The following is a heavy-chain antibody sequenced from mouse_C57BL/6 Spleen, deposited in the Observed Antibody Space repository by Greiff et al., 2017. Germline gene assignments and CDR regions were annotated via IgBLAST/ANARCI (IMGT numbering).Heavy chain of an antibody. D-gene: IGHD2-12*01. CDR2: IDPSDSYT. J-gene: IGHJ3*01. CDR1: GYTFTSYW. CDR3: ARERTYCSSPLCAY. Sequence: QVQLQQPGAELVRPGTSVKLSCKASGYTFTSYWMHWVKQRPGQGLEWIGVIDPSDSYTNYNQKFKGKATSTVDTSSSTAYMQLSSLTSEDSAVYYCARERTYCSSPLCAYGGQGTLVTVSA. V-gene: IGHV1-59*01.